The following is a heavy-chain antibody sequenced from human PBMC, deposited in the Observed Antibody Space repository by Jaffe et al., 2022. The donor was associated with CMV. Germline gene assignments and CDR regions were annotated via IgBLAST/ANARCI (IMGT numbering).Heavy chain of an antibody. CDR3: ARRVDVVLQVPMSLTYYYYMDV. CDR1: GGSISSYY. CDR2: IYYTGTT. Sequence: QVQLQESGPGLLKPSETLSLTCTVSGGSISSYYWSWIRQPPGKGLEWIGYIYYTGTTNYNPSLNSRVTISVDTSKNQFSLKLSSVTAADTAVYYCARRVDVVLQVPMSLTYYYYMDVWGKGTTVTVSS. D-gene: IGHD2-2*01. V-gene: IGHV4-59*01. J-gene: IGHJ6*03.